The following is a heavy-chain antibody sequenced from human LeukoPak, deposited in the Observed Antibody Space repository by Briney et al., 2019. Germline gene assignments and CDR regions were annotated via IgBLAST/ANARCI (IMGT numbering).Heavy chain of an antibody. Sequence: QTGGSLRLSCAASGFTFSSYAMSWVRQAQGKGLEWVSAISGSGGSTYYADSVKGRFTISRDNSKNTLYLQMNSLRAEDTAVYYCAALRGYSYGGYFDYWGQGTLVTVSS. CDR3: AALRGYSYGGYFDY. V-gene: IGHV3-23*01. CDR1: GFTFSSYA. D-gene: IGHD5-18*01. CDR2: ISGSGGST. J-gene: IGHJ4*02.